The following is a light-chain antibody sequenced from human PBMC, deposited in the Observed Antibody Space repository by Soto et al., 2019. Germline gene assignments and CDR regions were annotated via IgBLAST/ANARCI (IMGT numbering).Light chain of an antibody. Sequence: SYELTQPPSVSGFPGQTASISCSGDKLGNKYACWYQQKPGQSPVLVIYQDSQRPSGIPERFSGSNSGNTATLTISGTQAMDEADYYWQACDSITGVVFGGGTKLTVL. CDR3: QACDSITGVV. CDR2: QDS. CDR1: KLGNKY. V-gene: IGLV3-1*01. J-gene: IGLJ2*01.